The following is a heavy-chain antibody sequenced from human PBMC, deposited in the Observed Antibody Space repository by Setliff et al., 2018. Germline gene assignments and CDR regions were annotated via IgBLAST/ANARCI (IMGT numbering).Heavy chain of an antibody. V-gene: IGHV4-39*01. CDR1: GGSIPSRSYY. Sequence: SSETLSLTCSVPGGSIPSRSYYWGWIRPSHGKGLEWLGTIYSSGTTYYNSSHRSRVSISTDTSKNEFSLRLSSVSAADTAVYSGVKPTWAGEVSSPFAFWFESWGQGTLVTVSS. D-gene: IGHD3-3*01. CDR2: IYSSGTT. J-gene: IGHJ5*01. CDR3: VKPTWAGEVSSPFAFWFES.